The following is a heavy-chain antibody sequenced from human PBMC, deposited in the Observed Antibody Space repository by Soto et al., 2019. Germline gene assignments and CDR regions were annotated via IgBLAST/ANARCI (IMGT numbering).Heavy chain of an antibody. CDR3: AKDIAAAGHYYYYGMDV. V-gene: IGHV3-30*18. Sequence: QVQLVESGGGVVQPGRSLRLSCAASGFTFSSYGMHWVRQAPGKGLEWVAVISYDGSNKYYADSVKGRFTISRDNSKNTLYLQMNSLRAEDTAVYYCAKDIAAAGHYYYYGMDVW. D-gene: IGHD6-13*01. J-gene: IGHJ6*01. CDR1: GFTFSSYG. CDR2: ISYDGSNK.